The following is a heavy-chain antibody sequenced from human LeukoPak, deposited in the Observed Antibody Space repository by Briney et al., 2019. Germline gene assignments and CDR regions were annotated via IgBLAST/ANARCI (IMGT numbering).Heavy chain of an antibody. D-gene: IGHD2/OR15-2a*01. V-gene: IGHV4-39*01. J-gene: IGHJ5*02. CDR2: IYYSGST. CDR3: ARHVSLSTAPPRIWFDP. CDR1: GGSITSTNYK. Sequence: SENLSLTCTVSGGSITSTNYKWGWIRQPPGKGLEWIGSIYYSGSTFYNPSLKSRVTISVDTSKNQFSLKLTSVTAADTAVYYCARHVSLSTAPPRIWFDPWGQGTLVTVSS.